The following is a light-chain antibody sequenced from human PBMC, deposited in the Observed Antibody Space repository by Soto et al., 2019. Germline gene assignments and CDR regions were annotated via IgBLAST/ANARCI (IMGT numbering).Light chain of an antibody. V-gene: IGKV3-11*01. CDR1: QSVSSY. CDR2: DAS. Sequence: EIVLTQSPATLSLSPGERASLSCRASQSVSSYLAWYQQKPGQAPRLLIYDASNRANGIPARFSGSGSGTDFTLTISSLEPADFAVYYCQQRSNWPGITFGPGTKVDIK. J-gene: IGKJ3*01. CDR3: QQRSNWPGIT.